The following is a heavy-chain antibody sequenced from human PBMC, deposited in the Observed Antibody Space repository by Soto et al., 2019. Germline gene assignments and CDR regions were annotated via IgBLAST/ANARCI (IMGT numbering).Heavy chain of an antibody. CDR2: IYYSGST. CDR3: ARGLDFWSGYNGYGLDV. J-gene: IGHJ6*02. D-gene: IGHD3-3*01. CDR1: GGSISSGGYY. Sequence: SETLSLSCTVSGGSISSGGYYWSWIRHHPGKGREWIGYIYYSGSTYYNPSLKSRVTISVVTSKNQFSMNVNSVTAADTAVYYCARGLDFWSGYNGYGLDVWGLGTTV. V-gene: IGHV4-31*03.